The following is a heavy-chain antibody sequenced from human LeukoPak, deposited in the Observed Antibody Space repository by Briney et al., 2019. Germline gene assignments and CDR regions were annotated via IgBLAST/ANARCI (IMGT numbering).Heavy chain of an antibody. CDR2: INPNSGGT. CDR3: ARAHVDIVATIKFHYYYMDV. V-gene: IGHV1-2*02. CDR1: GYTFTGYY. J-gene: IGHJ6*03. D-gene: IGHD5-12*01. Sequence: GASVKVSCKASGYTFTGYYMHWVRQAPGQGLEWMGWINPNSGGTNYAQKFQGRVTMTRDTSISTAYMELSRLRSDDTAVYYCARAHVDIVATIKFHYYYMDVWGKGTTVTVSS.